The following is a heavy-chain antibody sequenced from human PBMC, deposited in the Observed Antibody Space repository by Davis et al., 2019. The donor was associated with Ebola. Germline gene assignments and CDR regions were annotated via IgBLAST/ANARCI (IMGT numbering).Heavy chain of an antibody. D-gene: IGHD1-1*01. V-gene: IGHV1-18*01. CDR1: GYTFTSYA. CDR2: INPNSGGT. CDR3: ARAQFPTTSDP. Sequence: AASVKVSCKASGYTFTSYAMHWVRQAPGQGLEWMGRINPNSGGTNYAQNVQGRVTMTTDTSTSTAYMEVGSLKSDDTAVYYCARAQFPTTSDPWGQGTLVTVSS. J-gene: IGHJ5*02.